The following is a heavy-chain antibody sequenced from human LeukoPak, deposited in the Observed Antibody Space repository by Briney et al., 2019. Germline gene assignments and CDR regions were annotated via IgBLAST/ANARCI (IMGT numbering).Heavy chain of an antibody. CDR3: ARRPFIETFDY. Sequence: PSETLSLTCTVSGGSISSGGYYWSWIRQPPGKGLEWIGYIYHSGSTYYNPSLKSRVTISVDRSKNQLSLKLSSVTAADTAVYYCARRPFIETFDYWGQGTLVTVPS. D-gene: IGHD5-24*01. CDR2: IYHSGST. CDR1: GGSISSGGYY. V-gene: IGHV4-30-2*01. J-gene: IGHJ4*02.